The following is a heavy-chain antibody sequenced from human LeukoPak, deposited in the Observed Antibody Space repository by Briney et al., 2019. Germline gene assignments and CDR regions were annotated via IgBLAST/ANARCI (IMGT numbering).Heavy chain of an antibody. D-gene: IGHD6-13*01. CDR3: ARVGPFTEAAAHAFDI. J-gene: IGHJ3*02. Sequence: PGGSLRLSCAASGFTFSSYWMSWVRQAPGKGLEWVANIKQDGSEKYYVDSVKGRFTISRDNAKNSLYLQMNSLRAEDTAVYYCARVGPFTEAAAHAFDIWGQGTMVTVSS. V-gene: IGHV3-7*01. CDR1: GFTFSSYW. CDR2: IKQDGSEK.